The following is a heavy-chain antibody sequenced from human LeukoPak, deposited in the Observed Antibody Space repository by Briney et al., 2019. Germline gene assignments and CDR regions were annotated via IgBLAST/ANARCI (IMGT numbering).Heavy chain of an antibody. D-gene: IGHD3-22*01. CDR1: GGSISSGDYY. V-gene: IGHV4-30-4*01. CDR2: IYYSGSS. J-gene: IGHJ5*02. Sequence: PSQTLSLTCTVSGGSISSGDYYWSWIRQPPGKGLEWVGYIYYSGSSYYNPTLKSRVTISVGTSKNQFSLKLTPVTAADTAVYYCARPYYYDSRIDPWGQGTLVTVSS. CDR3: ARPYYYDSRIDP.